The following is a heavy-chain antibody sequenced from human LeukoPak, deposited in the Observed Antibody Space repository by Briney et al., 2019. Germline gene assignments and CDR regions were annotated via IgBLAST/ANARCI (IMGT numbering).Heavy chain of an antibody. D-gene: IGHD3-3*01. CDR2: IWYDGSNK. CDR3: AREGSSDDFWSGYYALIPFDY. V-gene: IGHV3-33*01. J-gene: IGHJ4*02. CDR1: GFTFSSYG. Sequence: PGGSLRLSCAASGFTFSSYGMHWVRQAPGKGLEWVAVIWYDGSNKYYADSVKGRFTISRDNSKNTLYLQMNSLRAEDTAVYYCAREGSSDDFWSGYYALIPFDYWGQGTLVTISS.